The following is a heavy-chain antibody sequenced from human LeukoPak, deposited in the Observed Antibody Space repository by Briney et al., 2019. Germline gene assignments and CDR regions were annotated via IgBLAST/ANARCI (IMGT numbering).Heavy chain of an antibody. V-gene: IGHV4-39*01. CDR1: GGSISSSSYY. D-gene: IGHD1-1*01. CDR3: ARQGPGTVFDY. CDR2: IYYSGST. J-gene: IGHJ4*02. Sequence: SETLSLTCTVSGGSISSSSYYWGWIRQPPGKGLEWIGSIYYSGSTYYNSSLKSRVTISVDTSKNQFSLKLSSVTAADTAVYYCARQGPGTVFDYWGQGTLVTVSS.